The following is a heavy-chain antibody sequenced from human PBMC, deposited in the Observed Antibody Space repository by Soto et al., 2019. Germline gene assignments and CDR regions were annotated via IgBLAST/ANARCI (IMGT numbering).Heavy chain of an antibody. Sequence: SETLSLTCTVSGGSISSCGYYWSWIRQHPGKGLEWIGYIYYSGSTYYNPSLKSRVTISVDTSKNQFSLKLSSVTAADTAVYYCARFPRTFGVDYNWFYAWGQGTLVTVSS. CDR3: ARFPRTFGVDYNWFYA. V-gene: IGHV4-31*03. CDR2: IYYSGST. D-gene: IGHD3-3*02. CDR1: GGSISSCGYY. J-gene: IGHJ5*02.